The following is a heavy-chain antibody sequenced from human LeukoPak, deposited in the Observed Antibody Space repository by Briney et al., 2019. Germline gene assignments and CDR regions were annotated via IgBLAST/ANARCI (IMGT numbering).Heavy chain of an antibody. V-gene: IGHV3-23*01. CDR1: GFTFSSHA. Sequence: SGGSLRLSCAASGFTFSSHAMSWVRQAPGKGLEWVSAITSGDNTYYADSMKGRFTISRDNSKNTLYLQVNSLRAEDTAVYYCAKVPVYGDQSDYWGQGTLVTVSS. J-gene: IGHJ4*02. D-gene: IGHD4-17*01. CDR3: AKVPVYGDQSDY. CDR2: ITSGDNT.